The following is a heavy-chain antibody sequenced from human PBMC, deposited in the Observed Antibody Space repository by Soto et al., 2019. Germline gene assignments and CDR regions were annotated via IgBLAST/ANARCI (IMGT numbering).Heavy chain of an antibody. Sequence: GGSLRLSCKGSGYSFTSYWIGWVRQMPGKGLEWMGIIYPGDSDTRYSPSFQGQVTISADKSISTAYLQWSSLKASDTAMYYCARSRYLYSSGWYAFDIWGQGTMVTVSS. D-gene: IGHD6-19*01. J-gene: IGHJ3*02. CDR1: GYSFTSYW. CDR2: IYPGDSDT. CDR3: ARSRYLYSSGWYAFDI. V-gene: IGHV5-51*01.